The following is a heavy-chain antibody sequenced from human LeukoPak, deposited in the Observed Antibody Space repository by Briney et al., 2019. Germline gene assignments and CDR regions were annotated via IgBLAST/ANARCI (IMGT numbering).Heavy chain of an antibody. CDR3: ARRVAAAGAYYFDY. D-gene: IGHD6-13*01. J-gene: IGHJ4*02. CDR2: ISHDGSTI. V-gene: IGHV3-30*03. CDR1: GFTFDHYG. Sequence: GGSLRLSCAVSGFTFDHYGMHWVRQAPGKGLEWVAVISHDGSTIYYADSVEGRFTISRDNSDNTLFLQMNSLRAEDTAVYYCARRVAAAGAYYFDYWGQGTLVTVSS.